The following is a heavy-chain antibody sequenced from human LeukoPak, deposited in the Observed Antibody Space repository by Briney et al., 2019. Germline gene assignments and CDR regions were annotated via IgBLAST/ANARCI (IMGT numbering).Heavy chain of an antibody. CDR2: ISGSGGST. Sequence: PGGSLRLSCAASGFTFSSYAMSWVRQAPGKGLEWVSAISGSGGSTYYADSVKGRFTIPRDSSKNTLYLQMNSLRAEDTAVYYCAKYSGSEPAVYFDYWGQGTLVTVSS. D-gene: IGHD1-26*01. CDR1: GFTFSSYA. J-gene: IGHJ4*02. V-gene: IGHV3-23*01. CDR3: AKYSGSEPAVYFDY.